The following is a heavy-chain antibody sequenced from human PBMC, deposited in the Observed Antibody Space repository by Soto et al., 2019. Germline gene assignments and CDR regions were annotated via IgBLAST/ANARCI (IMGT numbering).Heavy chain of an antibody. J-gene: IGHJ4*02. CDR1: GYSFTSYW. D-gene: IGHD1-26*01. CDR2: IYPGDSDT. V-gene: IGHV5-51*01. Sequence: SLKISCKGSGYSFTSYWIGWVRQMPGKGLEWMGIIYPGDSDTRYSPSFQGQVTISADKSISTAYLQWSSLKASDTAMYYCARLNAGVGATTTLDYWGQGTLVTVSS. CDR3: ARLNAGVGATTTLDY.